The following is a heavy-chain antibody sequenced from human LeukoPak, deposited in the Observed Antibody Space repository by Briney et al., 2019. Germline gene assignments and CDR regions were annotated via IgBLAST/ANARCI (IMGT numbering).Heavy chain of an antibody. CDR2: ISAYNGNT. D-gene: IGHD2-2*02. J-gene: IGHJ6*02. CDR3: ASTPTVVVPAAIPYYYYYGMDV. CDR1: GYTFTSYG. Sequence: GASVKVSCKASGYTFTSYGISWVRQAPGQGLEWMGWISAYNGNTNYAQKLQGRVTMTTDTSTSTAYMELRSLRSDDTAVYYCASTPTVVVPAAIPYYYYYGMDVWGQGTTVTVSS. V-gene: IGHV1-18*01.